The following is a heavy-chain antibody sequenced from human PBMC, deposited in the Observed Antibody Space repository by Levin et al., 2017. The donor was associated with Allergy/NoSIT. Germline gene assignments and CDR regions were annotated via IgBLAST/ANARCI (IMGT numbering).Heavy chain of an antibody. CDR3: ARQLGNFWSGYNYFDY. CDR1: GFTFSSYE. CDR2: ISSTGSTI. V-gene: IGHV3-48*03. Sequence: PGESQKISCAASGFTFSSYEMNWVRRAPGKGLEWVSYISSTGSTIYSADSVKGRFTISRDNAKNSLYLHMNSLRAEDTAVYYCARQLGNFWSGYNYFDYWGQGTLVTVSS. J-gene: IGHJ4*02. D-gene: IGHD3-3*01.